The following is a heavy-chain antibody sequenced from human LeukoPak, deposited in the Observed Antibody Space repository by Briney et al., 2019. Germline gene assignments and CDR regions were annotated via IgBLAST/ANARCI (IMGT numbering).Heavy chain of an antibody. CDR3: AKVVQYTASTGTGLDY. V-gene: IGHV3-33*06. J-gene: IGHJ4*02. CDR1: GFTFSHYG. D-gene: IGHD6-13*01. CDR2: IWYDGSYK. Sequence: GGSLRLSCAASGFTFSHYGMHWVRQAPGKGLDWVAVIWYDGSYKYYADSVKGRFTISRDNSKNTLYLQMNSLRAEDMAIYFCAKVVQYTASTGTGLDYWGQGTLVTVSS.